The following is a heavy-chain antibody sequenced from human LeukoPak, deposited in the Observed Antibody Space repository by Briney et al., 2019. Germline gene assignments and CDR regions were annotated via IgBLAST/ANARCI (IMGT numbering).Heavy chain of an antibody. D-gene: IGHD5-18*01. CDR2: INTNTGNP. CDR1: GYTFTSYA. J-gene: IGHJ4*02. CDR3: ARDAVVQLWSYHFDY. V-gene: IGHV7-4-1*02. Sequence: ASVKVSCKASGYTFTSYAMNWVRQAPGQGLEWMGWINTNTGNPTYAQGFTGRFVLSLDTSVSTAYLQISSLKAEDTAVYYCARDAVVQLWSYHFDYWGQGTLVTVSS.